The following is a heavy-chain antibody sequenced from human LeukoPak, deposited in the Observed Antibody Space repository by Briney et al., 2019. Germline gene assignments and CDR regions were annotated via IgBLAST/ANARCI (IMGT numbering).Heavy chain of an antibody. Sequence: PGRSLRLSCAASGFTFDDYAMHWVRQAPGKGLEWVSGISWNSGSIGCADSVKGRFTISRDNAKNSLYLQMNSLRAEDTALYYCAKTFGSSGYKGSYFDYWGQGTLVTVSS. CDR1: GFTFDDYA. J-gene: IGHJ4*02. D-gene: IGHD3-22*01. CDR2: ISWNSGSI. CDR3: AKTFGSSGYKGSYFDY. V-gene: IGHV3-9*01.